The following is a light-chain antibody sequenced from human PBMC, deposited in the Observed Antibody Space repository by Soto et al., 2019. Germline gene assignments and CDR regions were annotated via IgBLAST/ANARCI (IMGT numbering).Light chain of an antibody. J-gene: IGLJ1*01. V-gene: IGLV2-14*01. Sequence: QSVLTQPASVPGPPGQSITISCTGTSSDVGGYNYVSWYQQHPGKVPKLMIYEVSNRPSGVSNRFSGPKSGNTASLTISGLQAEDEADYYCSSYTSSSTQVFGTGTKVTVL. CDR3: SSYTSSSTQV. CDR2: EVS. CDR1: SSDVGGYNY.